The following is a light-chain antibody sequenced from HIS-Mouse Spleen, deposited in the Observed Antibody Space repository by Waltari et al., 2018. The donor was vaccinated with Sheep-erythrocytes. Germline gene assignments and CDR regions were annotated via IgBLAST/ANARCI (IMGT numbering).Light chain of an antibody. J-gene: IGLJ2*01. CDR3: QVWDSSTVV. V-gene: IGLV3-9*01. CDR2: RDS. CDR1: TMRTQN. Sequence: SYEPTQPLSVSVALGTTAMIPGGGNTMRTQNVHWYQPKPGQAPVLVISRDSNRPSGIPERFSGSNSGNTTTRTISRAQAGDEADYYCQVWDSSTVVFGGGTKLTVL.